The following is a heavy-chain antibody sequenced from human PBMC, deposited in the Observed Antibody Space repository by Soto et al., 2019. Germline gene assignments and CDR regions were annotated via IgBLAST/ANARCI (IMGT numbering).Heavy chain of an antibody. V-gene: IGHV1-69*13. CDR3: ATVLRFLEWLPRDYYYYGMDV. D-gene: IGHD3-3*01. Sequence: SVKVSCKASGGTFSSYAISWVRQAPGQGLEWMGGIIPIFGTANYAQKFQGRVTITADESTSTAYMELSSLRSEDTAVYYCATVLRFLEWLPRDYYYYGMDVWGQGTTVTVSS. CDR2: IIPIFGTA. CDR1: GGTFSSYA. J-gene: IGHJ6*02.